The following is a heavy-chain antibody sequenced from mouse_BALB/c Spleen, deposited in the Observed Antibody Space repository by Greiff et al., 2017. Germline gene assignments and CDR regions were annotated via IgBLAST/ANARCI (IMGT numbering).Heavy chain of an antibody. CDR3: ARDGNNLFAY. V-gene: IGHV14-1*02. CDR2: IDPENGNT. D-gene: IGHD2-1*01. Sequence: EVQLQQSGAELVRPGALVKLSCKASGFNIKDYYMHWVKQRPEQGLEWIGWIDPENGNTIYDPKFQGKASITADTSSNTAYLQHSSLTSEDTAVYYCARDGNNLFAYWGQGTQVTVSA. CDR1: GFNIKDYY. J-gene: IGHJ3*01.